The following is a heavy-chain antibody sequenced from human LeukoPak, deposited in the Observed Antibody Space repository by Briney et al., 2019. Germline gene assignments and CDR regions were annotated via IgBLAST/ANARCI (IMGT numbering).Heavy chain of an antibody. J-gene: IGHJ6*02. D-gene: IGHD3-22*01. V-gene: IGHV3-33*08. Sequence: PGGSLRLSCAAAGFTFSSYGMHWVRQAPGEGLEWVAVIWYDGSNKYYADSVKGRFTISRDNSKNTLYLQMNSLRAEDTAVYYCARDQRFQYDSSGYYYYYYGMDVWGQGTTVTVSS. CDR2: IWYDGSNK. CDR1: GFTFSSYG. CDR3: ARDQRFQYDSSGYYYYYYGMDV.